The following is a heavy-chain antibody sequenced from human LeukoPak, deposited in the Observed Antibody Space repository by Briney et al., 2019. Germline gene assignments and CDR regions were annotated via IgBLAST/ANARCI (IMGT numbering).Heavy chain of an antibody. Sequence: SVKVSCKAPGGTFSSYAISWVRQAPGQGLEWMGGIIPIFGTANYAQKFQGRVTITADESTSTAYMELSSLRSEDTAVYYCAITWKVIMVTLDYWGQGTLVTVSS. CDR3: AITWKVIMVTLDY. D-gene: IGHD2-8*01. J-gene: IGHJ4*02. V-gene: IGHV1-69*13. CDR1: GGTFSSYA. CDR2: IIPIFGTA.